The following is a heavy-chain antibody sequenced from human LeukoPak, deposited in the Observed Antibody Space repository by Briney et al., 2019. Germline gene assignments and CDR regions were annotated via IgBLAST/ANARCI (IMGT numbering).Heavy chain of an antibody. J-gene: IGHJ4*02. CDR2: IRQDGSEK. D-gene: IGHD2-2*01. V-gene: IGHV3-7*01. CDR3: ARENRSTSCCFDY. CDR1: GVTFSSYW. Sequence: PGGSLRLSCAASGVTFSSYWMSWVRQAPGKGLEWVANIRQDGSEKYYVDSVKGQFTISRDNAKNSLYLQMTSLRAEDTAVYYCARENRSTSCCFDYWGQGTLVTVSS.